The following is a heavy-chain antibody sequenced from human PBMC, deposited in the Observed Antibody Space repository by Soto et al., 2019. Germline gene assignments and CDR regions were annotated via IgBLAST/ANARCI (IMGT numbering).Heavy chain of an antibody. D-gene: IGHD4-17*01. Sequence: EVQLVESGGVLVQPGGSLTLSCAASGFTFSDHHMDWVRQAPGKGLEWVGRSRHKADSYTTQYAASVKGRFTISRDDSKDSLLLQMSSLRTEDTAVYYCARDRDYALDYWGQGTLVTVSS. J-gene: IGHJ4*02. CDR3: ARDRDYALDY. V-gene: IGHV3-72*01. CDR2: SRHKADSYTT. CDR1: GFTFSDHH.